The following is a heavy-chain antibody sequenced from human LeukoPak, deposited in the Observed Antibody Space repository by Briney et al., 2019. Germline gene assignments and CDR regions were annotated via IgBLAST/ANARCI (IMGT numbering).Heavy chain of an antibody. CDR2: INPSGGST. V-gene: IGHV1-46*03. D-gene: IGHD3/OR15-3a*01. CDR1: GYTFTSYY. CDR3: ARTSDFHYYYYYMDV. J-gene: IGHJ6*03. Sequence: VASVKVSCKASGYTFTSYYMHWVRQAPGQGLEWMGIINPSGGSTSYAQKLQGRVTMTRDTSTSTVYMELSSLRSEDTAVYYCARTSDFHYYYYYMDVWGKGTTVTVSS.